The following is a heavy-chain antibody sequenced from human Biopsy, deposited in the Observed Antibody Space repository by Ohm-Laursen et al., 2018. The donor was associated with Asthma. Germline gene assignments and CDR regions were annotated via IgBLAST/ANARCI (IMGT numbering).Heavy chain of an antibody. CDR2: IHYSGST. V-gene: IGHV4-30-4*02. CDR3: ARASVAASSNWFDP. D-gene: IGHD6-19*01. CDR1: GVSIKTDDHY. J-gene: IGHJ5*02. Sequence: SDTLSLTCAVSGVSIKTDDHYWSWLRQPPGKGLEWFGFIHYSGSTSYNPSLKGGVTISVDTSKNQFSLKLSSVTAADTAVYYCARASVAASSNWFDPWGQGTLVTVSS.